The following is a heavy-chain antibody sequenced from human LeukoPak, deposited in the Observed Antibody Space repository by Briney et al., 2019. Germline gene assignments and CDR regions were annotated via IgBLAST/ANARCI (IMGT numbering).Heavy chain of an antibody. J-gene: IGHJ3*02. CDR3: ARSEMATISAFDI. CDR1: EYSFTSYW. V-gene: IGHV5-51*01. D-gene: IGHD5-24*01. Sequence: GESLKISCKGSEYSFTSYWIGWVRQMPGKGLEWMGIIYPGDSDTRYSPSFQGQVTISADKSRNTAYLQWSSLKASDTAMYYCARSEMATISAFDIWGQGTMVTVSS. CDR2: IYPGDSDT.